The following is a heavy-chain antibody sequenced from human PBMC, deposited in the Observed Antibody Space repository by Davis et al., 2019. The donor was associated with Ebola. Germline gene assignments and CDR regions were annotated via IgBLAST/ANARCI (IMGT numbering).Heavy chain of an antibody. J-gene: IGHJ4*02. CDR3: AKGRYTVTTGPDY. D-gene: IGHD4-17*01. Sequence: GGSLRFSCTASGFTFGDYAMSWFRQAPGKGLEWVSGISWNSGSIGYADSVKGRFTISRDNAKNSLYLQMNSLRAEDTALYYCAKGRYTVTTGPDYWGQGTLVTVSS. CDR2: ISWNSGSI. CDR1: GFTFGDYA. V-gene: IGHV3-9*01.